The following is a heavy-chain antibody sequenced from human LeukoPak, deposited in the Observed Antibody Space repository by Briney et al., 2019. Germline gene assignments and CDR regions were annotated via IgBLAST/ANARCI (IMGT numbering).Heavy chain of an antibody. CDR2: ISGSGGST. Sequence: PGGSLRLSCAASGFTFSSYAMSWVRQAPGKGLEWVSAISGSGGSTYYADSVKGRFTISRDNSKNKLYLQMNSLRAEDTAVYYCAKAAVSGWSRTTQFDYWGQGTLVTVSS. V-gene: IGHV3-23*01. J-gene: IGHJ4*02. D-gene: IGHD6-19*01. CDR1: GFTFSSYA. CDR3: AKAAVSGWSRTTQFDY.